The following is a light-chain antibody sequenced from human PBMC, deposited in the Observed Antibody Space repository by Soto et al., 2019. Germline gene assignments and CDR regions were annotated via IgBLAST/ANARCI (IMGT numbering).Light chain of an antibody. CDR1: QGISSW. J-gene: IGKJ5*01. Sequence: DIQMTQSPSSVSASVGDRVTITCRASQGISSWLGWYQQKPGKAPKLLIYAASSLQSGVPSRFTRSRSVTAFTLTVSSQQPEDFATYYCQQANSFPHTFGQVTRLEIK. V-gene: IGKV1-12*01. CDR3: QQANSFPHT. CDR2: AAS.